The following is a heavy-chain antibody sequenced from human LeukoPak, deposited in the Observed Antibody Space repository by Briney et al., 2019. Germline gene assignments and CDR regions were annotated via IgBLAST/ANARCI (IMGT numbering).Heavy chain of an antibody. CDR1: GLTFSSYA. Sequence: GGSLRLSCAASGLTFSSYAMSWVRQAPGKGLEWVSAISGSGGSTYYADSVKGRFTISRDNSKNTLYLQMNSLRAEDTAVYYCAKDRRLQLWLGDAFDIWGQGTMVTVSS. V-gene: IGHV3-23*01. CDR2: ISGSGGST. D-gene: IGHD5-18*01. CDR3: AKDRRLQLWLGDAFDI. J-gene: IGHJ3*02.